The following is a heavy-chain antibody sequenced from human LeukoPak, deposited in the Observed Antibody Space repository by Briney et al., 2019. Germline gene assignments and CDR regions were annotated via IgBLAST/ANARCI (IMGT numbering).Heavy chain of an antibody. V-gene: IGHV3-53*01. CDR1: GFTFSTFA. CDR2: IYRDDST. D-gene: IGHD3-16*01. Sequence: GGSLRLSCAASGFTFSTFAMSWVRQAPGKGLEWVSEIYRDDSTYYAASVKGRFSIFRDNSKNTVYLQMNSLRAEDTAVYYCARGEAYDVWGQGTLVTVSS. J-gene: IGHJ4*02. CDR3: ARGEAYDV.